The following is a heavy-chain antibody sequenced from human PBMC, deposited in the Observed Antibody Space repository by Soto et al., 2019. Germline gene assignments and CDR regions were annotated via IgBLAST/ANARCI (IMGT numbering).Heavy chain of an antibody. CDR3: ARDLRGNWNYWYFDL. J-gene: IGHJ2*01. CDR1: GFTFSSYE. CDR2: ISSSGSTI. Sequence: GGSLRLSCAASGFTFSSYEMNWVRQAPGKGLEWVSYISSSGSTIYYADSVKGRFTISRDNAKNSLYLQMNSLRAEDTAVYYCARDLRGNWNYWYFDLWGRGTLVTVSS. D-gene: IGHD1-1*01. V-gene: IGHV3-48*03.